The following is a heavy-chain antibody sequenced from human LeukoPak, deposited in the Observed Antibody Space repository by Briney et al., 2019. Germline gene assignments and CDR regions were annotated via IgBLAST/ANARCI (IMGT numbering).Heavy chain of an antibody. CDR1: GFSLSTSGVG. J-gene: IGHJ5*02. D-gene: IGHD5-18*01. V-gene: IGHV2-5*02. CDR2: IYWDDDK. Sequence: SGPTLVNPTQTLTLTCTFSGFSLSTSGVGVGWIRQPPGKALEWLALIYWDDDKRYSPSLKSRLTITKDTSKNQVVLTMTNMDPVVTATYYCAHRGYSPNGNWFDPWGQGTLVTVSS. CDR3: AHRGYSPNGNWFDP.